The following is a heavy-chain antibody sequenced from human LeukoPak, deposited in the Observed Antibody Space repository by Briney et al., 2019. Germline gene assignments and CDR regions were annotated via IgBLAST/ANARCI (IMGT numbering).Heavy chain of an antibody. CDR2: IFPDDSDT. Sequence: GASVKVSCKASGYTFTGYYMHWVRQAPGQGLEWMGIIFPDDSDTIYSPSFQGQVTISADKSISTAYLQWSSLKASDTAMYYCARRYLGSSWYLDFYFDYWGQGTLVTVSS. J-gene: IGHJ4*02. CDR1: GYTFTGYY. CDR3: ARRYLGSSWYLDFYFDY. D-gene: IGHD6-13*01. V-gene: IGHV5-51*01.